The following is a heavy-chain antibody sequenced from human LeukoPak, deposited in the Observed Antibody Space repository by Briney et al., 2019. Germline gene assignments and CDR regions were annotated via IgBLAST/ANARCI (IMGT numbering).Heavy chain of an antibody. Sequence: GGSLRLSCAASGFTFSSYEMNWVRQAPGKGLEWASYISSSGSAIYYADSVKGRFTISRDNAKNSLYLQMNSLRAEDTAVYYCARGLYSSGWADYWGQGTLVTVSS. V-gene: IGHV3-48*03. D-gene: IGHD6-19*01. CDR2: ISSSGSAI. CDR1: GFTFSSYE. CDR3: ARGLYSSGWADY. J-gene: IGHJ4*02.